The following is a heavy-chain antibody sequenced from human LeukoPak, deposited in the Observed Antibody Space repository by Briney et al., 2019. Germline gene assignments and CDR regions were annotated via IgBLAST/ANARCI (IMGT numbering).Heavy chain of an antibody. V-gene: IGHV5-51*01. CDR1: GYSFAIYW. CDR3: ARSQYQPLLLPDY. D-gene: IGHD2-2*01. CDR2: IYPGDSDT. Sequence: GESLKISCKGSGYSFAIYWIGWVRQMPGKGLEWMGIIYPGDSDTRYSPSFQGQVTISADKSISTAYLQWSSLKASDTAMYYCARSQYQPLLLPDYWGQGTLVTVSS. J-gene: IGHJ4*02.